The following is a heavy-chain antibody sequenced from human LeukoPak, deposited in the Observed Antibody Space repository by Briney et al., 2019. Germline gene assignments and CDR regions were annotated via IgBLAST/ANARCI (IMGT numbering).Heavy chain of an antibody. CDR3: ARGKESAMVSDDY. J-gene: IGHJ4*02. CDR1: GYTFTSNY. Sequence: ASVKVSCKASGYTFTSNYIHWVRQAPGQGLEWMGIINPSDGSTKYAEKFQGRLTMTRDRSTSTVYVEVSGLRSEDTAVYYCARGKESAMVSDDYWGQGTLVTVSS. CDR2: INPSDGST. V-gene: IGHV1-46*01. D-gene: IGHD5-18*01.